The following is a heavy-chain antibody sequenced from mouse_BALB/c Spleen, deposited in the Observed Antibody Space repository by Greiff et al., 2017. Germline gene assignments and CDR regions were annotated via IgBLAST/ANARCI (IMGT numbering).Heavy chain of an antibody. D-gene: IGHD2-10*01. Sequence: QVHVKQSGAELVKPGASVKLSCKTSGYTFTSYWIQWVKQRPGQGLGWIGEIFPGTGTTYYNEKFKGKATLTIDTSSSTAYMQLSSLTSEDSAVYFCARWGAYYGNHFFYAMDYWGQGTSVTVSS. V-gene: IGHV1S132*01. CDR2: IFPGTGTT. CDR3: ARWGAYYGNHFFYAMDY. CDR1: GYTFTSYW. J-gene: IGHJ4*01.